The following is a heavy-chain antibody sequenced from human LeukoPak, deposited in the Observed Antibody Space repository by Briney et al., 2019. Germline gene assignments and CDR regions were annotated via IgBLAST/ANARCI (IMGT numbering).Heavy chain of an antibody. CDR2: ISYDGSNK. V-gene: IGHV3-30*03. Sequence: GGSLRLSCAASGFTFSSYGMHWVRQAPGKGLEWVAVISYDGSNKYYADSVKGRFTISRDNAKNSLYLQMNSLRAEDTAVYYCARSVAGFDYWGQGNLVTVSS. CDR3: ARSVAGFDY. J-gene: IGHJ4*02. D-gene: IGHD6-19*01. CDR1: GFTFSSYG.